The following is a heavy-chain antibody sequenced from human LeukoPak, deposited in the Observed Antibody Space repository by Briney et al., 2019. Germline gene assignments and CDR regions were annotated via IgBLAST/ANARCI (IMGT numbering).Heavy chain of an antibody. V-gene: IGHV3-53*05. CDR3: AKEYGYGSGSYGMDV. CDR1: GFIVSINY. D-gene: IGHD3-10*01. Sequence: GGSLRLSCAASGFIVSINYMSRVRQAPGKGLEWVSVIYSDGNTDYADSVKGRFTISRDDSKNTLYLQMSGLRAEDTAVYYCAKEYGYGSGSYGMDVWGQGTTVTVSS. CDR2: IYSDGNT. J-gene: IGHJ6*02.